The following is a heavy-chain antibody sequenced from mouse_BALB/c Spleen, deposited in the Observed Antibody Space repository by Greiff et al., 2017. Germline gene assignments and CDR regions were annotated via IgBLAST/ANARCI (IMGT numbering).Heavy chain of an antibody. D-gene: IGHD2-14*01. V-gene: IGHV2-6-2*01. Sequence: VKLVESGPDLVAPSQSLSITCTVSGFSLTSYGVHWVRQPPGKGLEWLVVIWSDGSTTYNSALKSRLSISKDNSKSQVFLKMNSLQTDDTAMYYCARHRYDYYAMDYWGQGTSVTVSS. CDR2: IWSDGST. CDR1: GFSLTSYG. CDR3: ARHRYDYYAMDY. J-gene: IGHJ4*01.